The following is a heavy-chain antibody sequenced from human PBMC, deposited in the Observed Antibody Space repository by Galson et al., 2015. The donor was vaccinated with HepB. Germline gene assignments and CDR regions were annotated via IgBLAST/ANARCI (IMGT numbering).Heavy chain of an antibody. CDR3: TTDRPYYYDSSASSDAFDI. J-gene: IGHJ3*02. CDR1: GFTFSNAW. D-gene: IGHD3-22*01. V-gene: IGHV3-15*01. Sequence: SLRLSCAASGFTFSNAWMSWVRQAPGKGLEWVGRIKSKTDGGTTDYAAPVKGRFTISRDDSKNTLYLQMNSLKTEDAAVYYCTTDRPYYYDSSASSDAFDIWGQGTMVTVSS. CDR2: IKSKTDGGTT.